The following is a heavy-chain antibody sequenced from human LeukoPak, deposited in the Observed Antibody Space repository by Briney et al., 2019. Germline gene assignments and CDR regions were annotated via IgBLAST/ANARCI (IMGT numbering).Heavy chain of an antibody. CDR3: ARDLYYYDSSGWGAFDI. V-gene: IGHV4-59*01. D-gene: IGHD3-22*01. CDR1: GVSINDYY. CDR2: IYHSGST. J-gene: IGHJ3*02. Sequence: PSETLSLTCNVSGVSINDYYWSWIRQPPGKGLEWIGYIYHSGSTRYNPSLKSRLTMSLDTSKNQFALRLSSVTAADTAVYYCARDLYYYDSSGWGAFDIWGQGTMVTVSS.